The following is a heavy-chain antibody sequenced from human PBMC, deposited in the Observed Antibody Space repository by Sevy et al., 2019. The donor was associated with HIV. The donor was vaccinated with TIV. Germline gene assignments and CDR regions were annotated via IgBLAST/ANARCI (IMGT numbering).Heavy chain of an antibody. D-gene: IGHD4-17*01. CDR2: LSYDGSNK. J-gene: IGHJ6*02. CDR1: GFTFSSYG. CDR3: AKDPKNYGDYLHPHYYYYYGMDV. V-gene: IGHV3-30*18. Sequence: GGSLRLSCAASGFTFSSYGMHWVRQAPGKGLEWVADLSYDGSNKYYADSVKGRFTISRDNSKNTLYLQMNSLRAEDSAVYYCAKDPKNYGDYLHPHYYYYYGMDVWGQGTTVTVSS.